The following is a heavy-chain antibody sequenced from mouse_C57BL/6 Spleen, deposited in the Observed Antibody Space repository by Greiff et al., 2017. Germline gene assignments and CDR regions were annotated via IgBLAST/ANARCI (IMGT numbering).Heavy chain of an antibody. Sequence: EVQLVESGGDLVKPGGSLKLSCAASGFTFSSYGMSWVRQTPDKRLEWVATISSGGSYTYYPDSVKGRFTISRDNAKNTRYLQMSRLKSEDTAMYYSARRRGKGGAMDYWGQGTSVTVSS. CDR3: ARRRGKGGAMDY. D-gene: IGHD1-3*01. J-gene: IGHJ4*01. V-gene: IGHV5-6*01. CDR2: ISSGGSYT. CDR1: GFTFSSYG.